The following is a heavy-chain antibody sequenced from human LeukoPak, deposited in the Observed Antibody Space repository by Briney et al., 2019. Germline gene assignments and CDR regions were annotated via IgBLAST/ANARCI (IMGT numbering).Heavy chain of an antibody. D-gene: IGHD3-10*01. J-gene: IGHJ4*02. V-gene: IGHV3-23*01. Sequence: GGSLRLSCAASGFTFSSYAMSWVRQAPGKGLEWVSGISGSGGSTYYADSVKGRFTISRDNSKNTLYLQMDSLRAEDTAVYYCARDKVMYYYGSGSYDYWGQGTLVTVSS. CDR3: ARDKVMYYYGSGSYDY. CDR2: ISGSGGST. CDR1: GFTFSSYA.